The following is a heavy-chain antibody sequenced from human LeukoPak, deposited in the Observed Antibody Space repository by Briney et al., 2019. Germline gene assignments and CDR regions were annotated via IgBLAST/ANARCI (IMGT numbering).Heavy chain of an antibody. V-gene: IGHV3-48*03. CDR3: ARIPMTATRDY. D-gene: IGHD5-24*01. J-gene: IGHJ4*02. CDR2: ISSSGSSI. Sequence: GSLRLSCAASGFIFSSYEMNWVRQAPGKGLEWVSYISSSGSSIYYADSVKGRFTISRDNAKNSLYLQMDSLRAEDTAVYYCARIPMTATRDYWGQGTLVTVSS. CDR1: GFIFSSYE.